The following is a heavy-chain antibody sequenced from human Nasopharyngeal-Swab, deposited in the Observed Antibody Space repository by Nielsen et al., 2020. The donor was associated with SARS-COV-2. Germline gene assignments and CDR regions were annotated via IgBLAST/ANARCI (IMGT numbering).Heavy chain of an antibody. V-gene: IGHV3-21*01. Sequence: VRQAPEKGLEWVSSISSSSSYIYYADSVKGRFTISRDNAKNSLYLQMNSLRAEDTAVYYCARDTSTVTVWGQGTMVTVSS. D-gene: IGHD4-17*01. J-gene: IGHJ3*01. CDR3: ARDTSTVTV. CDR2: ISSSSSYI.